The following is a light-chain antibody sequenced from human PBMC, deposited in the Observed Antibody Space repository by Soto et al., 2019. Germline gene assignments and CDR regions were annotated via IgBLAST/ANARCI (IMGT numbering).Light chain of an antibody. CDR2: EVS. CDR1: QSLLYKDGNTY. CDR3: MQGTYWPYT. V-gene: IGKV2-30*01. Sequence: EAVMTQSPLSLPVTLGQPASISCKSSQSLLYKDGNTYLNWFQQRPGQSPRRLIYEVSNRGSGVPDRFSGGGSGTDFTLKISRVEAEDIGVYYCMQGTYWPYTFGQGTKLEIK. J-gene: IGKJ2*01.